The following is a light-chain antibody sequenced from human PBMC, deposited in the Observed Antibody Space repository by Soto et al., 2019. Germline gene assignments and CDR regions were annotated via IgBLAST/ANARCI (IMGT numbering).Light chain of an antibody. Sequence: QPVLTQPPSVSGAPGQRVTISCTGSSSNIGAGYDVHWYQQLPGTAPKLLIYGNSNRPSGVPDRFSGSKSGTSASLAITGLQAEDEADYYCRSYDSSRSGHVVFGGGTKVTVL. CDR3: RSYDSSRSGHVV. CDR2: GNS. J-gene: IGLJ2*01. CDR1: SSNIGAGYD. V-gene: IGLV1-40*01.